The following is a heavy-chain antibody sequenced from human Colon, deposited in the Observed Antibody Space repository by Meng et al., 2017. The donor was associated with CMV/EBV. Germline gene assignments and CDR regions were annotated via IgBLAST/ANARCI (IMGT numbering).Heavy chain of an antibody. CDR3: ARVAGDPLYYYYGMDV. D-gene: IGHD6-19*01. Sequence: GGSLRLPCAAPGFNFSDYYMNWVRQAPGKGLEWVSSISSSSTIYYADSVKGRFTISRDNAKNSLYLQMNSLRAEDTAVYYCARVAGDPLYYYYGMDVWGQGTTVTVSS. V-gene: IGHV3-69-1*02. CDR1: GFNFSDYY. CDR2: ISSSSTI. J-gene: IGHJ6*02.